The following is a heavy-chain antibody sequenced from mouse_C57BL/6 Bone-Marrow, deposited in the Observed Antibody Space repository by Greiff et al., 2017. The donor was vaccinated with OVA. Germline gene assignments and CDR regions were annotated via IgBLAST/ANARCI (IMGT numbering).Heavy chain of an antibody. CDR1: GYTFTSYW. V-gene: IGHV1-52*01. CDR2: IDPSDSET. D-gene: IGHD1-1*01. J-gene: IGHJ1*03. Sequence: VKLQQPGAELVRPGSSVKLSCKASGYTFTSYWMHWVKQRPIQGLEWIGNIDPSDSETHYNQKFKDKATLTVDKSSSTAYMQLSSLTSEDSAVYYCARSGYYGSSIYWYFDVWGTGTTVTVSS. CDR3: ARSGYYGSSIYWYFDV.